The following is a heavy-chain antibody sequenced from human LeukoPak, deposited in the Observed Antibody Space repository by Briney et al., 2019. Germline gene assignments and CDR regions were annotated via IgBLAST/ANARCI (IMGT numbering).Heavy chain of an antibody. CDR1: GGSISSSSYY. V-gene: IGHV4-39*07. CDR2: IYYSGST. CDR3: ARSSFVVPAAISIPSGWYFDY. J-gene: IGHJ4*02. Sequence: SETLSLTCTVSGGSISSSSYYWGWIRQPPGKGLEWIGSIYYSGSTYYNPSLKSRVTISVDRSKNQFSLKLSSVTAADTAVYYCARSSFVVPAAISIPSGWYFDYWGQGTLVTVSS. D-gene: IGHD2-2*01.